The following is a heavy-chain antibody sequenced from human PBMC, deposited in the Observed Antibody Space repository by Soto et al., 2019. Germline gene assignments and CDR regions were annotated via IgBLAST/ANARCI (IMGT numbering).Heavy chain of an antibody. J-gene: IGHJ4*02. D-gene: IGHD3-22*01. CDR1: GGSISSYY. CDR3: ASGSRYYYDSSGYYNY. CDR2: IYYSGST. Sequence: SETLSLTCTVSGGSISSYYWSWIRQPPGKGLEWIGYIYYSGSTNYNPSLKSRVTISVDTSKNQFSLKLSSVTAADTAVYYCASGSRYYYDSSGYYNYWGQGTLVTVS. V-gene: IGHV4-59*01.